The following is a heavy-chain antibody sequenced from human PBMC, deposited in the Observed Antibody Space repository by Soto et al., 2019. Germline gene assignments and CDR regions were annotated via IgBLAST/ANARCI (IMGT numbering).Heavy chain of an antibody. V-gene: IGHV4-4*02. D-gene: IGHD6-13*01. CDR1: GGFISSSNW. J-gene: IGHJ4*02. CDR2: IYHSGRT. CDR3: ARDVRKGTAAGATSYFAY. Sequence: SETLSLTCAVSGGFISSSNWWSWVRQPPGKGLAWIGEIYHSGRTNYNPSVKSRVTISVDKSKNQFSLKLSSVTAADTAVYYCARDVRKGTAAGATSYFAYWGQGSLVIVS.